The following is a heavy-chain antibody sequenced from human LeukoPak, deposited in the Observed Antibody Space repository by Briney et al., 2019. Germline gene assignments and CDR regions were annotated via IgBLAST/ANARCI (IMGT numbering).Heavy chain of an antibody. CDR3: ARVTYGSGGYHGVDY. CDR2: ISYDGSNK. D-gene: IGHD3-10*01. Sequence: GGSLRLSCAASGFTFSSYAMHWVRRAPGKGLEWVAVISYDGSNKYYADSVKGRFTISRDNSKNTLYLQMNSLRAEDTAVYYCARVTYGSGGYHGVDYWGQGTLVTVSS. CDR1: GFTFSSYA. V-gene: IGHV3-30*04. J-gene: IGHJ4*02.